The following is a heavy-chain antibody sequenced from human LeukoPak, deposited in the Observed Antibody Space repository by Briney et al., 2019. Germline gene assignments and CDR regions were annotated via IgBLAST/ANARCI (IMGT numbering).Heavy chain of an antibody. CDR3: AKDGTSYYYIYY. CDR2: INSDGSST. CDR1: GFTFSSYW. D-gene: IGHD2/OR15-2a*01. V-gene: IGHV3-74*01. J-gene: IGHJ4*02. Sequence: GGSLRLSCAASGFTFSSYWMHWVRQAPGKGLVWVSRINSDGSSTSHADSVKGRFTISRDNAKNTLYLQMNSLRAEDTAVYYCAKDGTSYYYIYYWGQGTLVTVSS.